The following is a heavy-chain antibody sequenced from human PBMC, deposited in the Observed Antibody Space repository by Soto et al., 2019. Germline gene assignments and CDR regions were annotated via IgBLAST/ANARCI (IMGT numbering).Heavy chain of an antibody. CDR3: ARAHSEQYFDF. J-gene: IGHJ4*02. V-gene: IGHV1-46*01. Sequence: GASVKVSCKASGFTFSNYYMHWVRQAPEQGLEWMGIISPGGDSTTYAQRFQGRLTMTRDTSTSTVYMDLSSLTSEGTAVYYCARAHSEQYFDFWGQGTLLTVSS. CDR1: GFTFSNYY. D-gene: IGHD6-13*01. CDR2: ISPGGDST.